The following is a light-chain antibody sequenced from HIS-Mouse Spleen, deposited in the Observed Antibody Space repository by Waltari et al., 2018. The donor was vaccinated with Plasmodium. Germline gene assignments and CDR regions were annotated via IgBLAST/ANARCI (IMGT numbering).Light chain of an antibody. V-gene: IGLV3-25*03. CDR2: KDS. CDR3: QSADSSGTYV. J-gene: IGLJ1*01. Sequence: SYELTQPPSVSVSPGQTARITCSGDALPKQYAYWYQQKPGQAPVLVIYKDSERPSGIPERFSGSSSGTTCTLTISGVQAEDEADYYCQSADSSGTYVFGTGTKVTVL. CDR1: ALPKQY.